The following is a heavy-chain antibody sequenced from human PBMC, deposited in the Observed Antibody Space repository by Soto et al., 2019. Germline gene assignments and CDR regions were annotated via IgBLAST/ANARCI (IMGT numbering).Heavy chain of an antibody. V-gene: IGHV1-69*06. CDR3: ATQSYYYDRSGYAYDAFDI. D-gene: IGHD3-22*01. CDR2: IIPIIGTA. J-gene: IGHJ3*02. Sequence: QVQVVQSGAEVKKPGSSVKVSCKASGGTFSSYPISWVRQAPGQGLEWMGGIIPIIGTAAYTQKFQGRVTIPADKSTGTAYMVLSSLRSEDTALYYCATQSYYYDRSGYAYDAFDIWGQGTMVTVSS. CDR1: GGTFSSYP.